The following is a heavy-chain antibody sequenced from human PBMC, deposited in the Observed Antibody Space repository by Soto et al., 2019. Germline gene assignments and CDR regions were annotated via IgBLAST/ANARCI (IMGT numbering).Heavy chain of an antibody. CDR3: AKPATDFVDFHISGFSSEDY. J-gene: IGHJ4*02. Sequence: GGSLRLSCKVSGFTFSDFGLHWVRQAPGKGLEWVAVISYDASQIFYADSVKGRFTISRDNSQNTLFLQMNGLRPEDTAVYYCAKPATDFVDFHISGFSSEDYWGQGALVTVSS. CDR1: GFTFSDFG. D-gene: IGHD3-16*01. CDR2: ISYDASQI. V-gene: IGHV3-30*18.